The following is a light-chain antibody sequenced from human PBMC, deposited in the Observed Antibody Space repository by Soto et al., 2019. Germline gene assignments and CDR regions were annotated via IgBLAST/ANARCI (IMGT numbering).Light chain of an antibody. V-gene: IGKV3-20*01. CDR3: HQYGSPPQT. Sequence: ESVLTQSPGTLSLSPGDRATLSCRASQSVRSGHLAWYQQKPGQAPRLVIYDASTRATGIPDRFSGGGSGTDFTLTISRVEPEDFAVYYCHQYGSPPQTFGQGTRVEVK. CDR2: DAS. CDR1: QSVRSGH. J-gene: IGKJ1*01.